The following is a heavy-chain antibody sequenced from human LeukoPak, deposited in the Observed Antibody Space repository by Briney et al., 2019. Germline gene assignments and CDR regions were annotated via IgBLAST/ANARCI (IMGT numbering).Heavy chain of an antibody. D-gene: IGHD1-26*01. CDR1: GYSISSGYY. Sequence: SETLSLTCAVSGYSISSGYYWGWIRQPPGKGLEWIGHISYSGNTNYNSSLRSRVTISVDTPNNQFSLRLSSVTAADTAVYYCARDSYTGNYFEDTFDIWGQGTMVTVSS. CDR3: ARDSYTGNYFEDTFDI. J-gene: IGHJ3*02. CDR2: ISYSGNT. V-gene: IGHV4-61*01.